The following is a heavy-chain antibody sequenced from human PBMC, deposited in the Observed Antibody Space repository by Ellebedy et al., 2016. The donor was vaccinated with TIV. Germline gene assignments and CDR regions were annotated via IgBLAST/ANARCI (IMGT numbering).Heavy chain of an antibody. D-gene: IGHD1-1*01. V-gene: IGHV1-18*04. CDR2: INTYNGNT. Sequence: AASVKVSCKASGHTFTSDGFGWVRQAPGQGLEWMGWINTYNGNTNYAKSFQGRVTMTTDTSTNTAYLHLRSLRPDDTAVYYCARGITGPVDLGYWGQGTLVTVSS. CDR1: GHTFTSDG. J-gene: IGHJ4*02. CDR3: ARGITGPVDLGY.